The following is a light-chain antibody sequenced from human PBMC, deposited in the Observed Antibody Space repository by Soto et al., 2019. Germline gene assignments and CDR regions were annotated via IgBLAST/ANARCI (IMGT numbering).Light chain of an antibody. J-gene: IGLJ3*02. CDR3: GSYTTGPWV. Sequence: QSALTQPASVSGSPGQSITISCTGTSSDVGGYNSVSWYQQHPGKAPKLMIYEVSNRPSGVSNRFSGSKSGNTASLTISGLQAEDEADYYCGSYTTGPWVFGGGTKLTVL. CDR1: SSDVGGYNS. V-gene: IGLV2-14*01. CDR2: EVS.